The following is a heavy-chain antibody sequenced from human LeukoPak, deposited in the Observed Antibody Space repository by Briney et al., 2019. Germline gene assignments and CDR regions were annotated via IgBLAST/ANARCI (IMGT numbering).Heavy chain of an antibody. CDR3: ARPYYYDSRIDP. CDR1: GGSISSGDYY. CDR2: MYYSGST. V-gene: IGHV4-30-4*01. Sequence: SGPGLVKPSQTLSLTCTVSGGSISSGDYYWSWIRQPPGKGLEWIAYMYYSGSTYYNPSLKSRVTMSADTSKNQLSLRLSSVTDADTAVYYCARPYYYDSRIDPWGQGILVTVSS. D-gene: IGHD3-22*01. J-gene: IGHJ5*02.